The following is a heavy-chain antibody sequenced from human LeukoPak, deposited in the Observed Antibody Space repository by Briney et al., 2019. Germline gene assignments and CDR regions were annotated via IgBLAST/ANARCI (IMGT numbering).Heavy chain of an antibody. CDR3: ARDVWAGVAVSDY. CDR1: GFTFSSYW. CDR2: IKEDGSIQ. J-gene: IGHJ4*02. V-gene: IGHV3-7*01. Sequence: GGSPRLSCVATGFTFSSYWMTWVRQAPGKGLEWLANIKEDGSIQYYLDSVRGRFTISRDNAKTSVYLRLNSLRADDTAVYYCARDVWAGVAVSDYWGQGTLVTVSS. D-gene: IGHD6-19*01.